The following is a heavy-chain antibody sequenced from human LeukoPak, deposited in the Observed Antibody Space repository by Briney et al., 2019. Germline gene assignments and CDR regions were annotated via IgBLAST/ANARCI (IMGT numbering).Heavy chain of an antibody. CDR1: GSTFSSYS. J-gene: IGHJ4*02. CDR2: ISSSSSYI. V-gene: IGHV3-21*01. Sequence: GGSLRLSCAASGSTFSSYSMNWVRQAPGKGLEWVSSISSSSSYIYYADSVKGRFTISRDNAKNSLYLQMNSLRAEDTAVYYCARGAGKEGFDYWGQGTLVTVSS. D-gene: IGHD6-19*01. CDR3: ARGAGKEGFDY.